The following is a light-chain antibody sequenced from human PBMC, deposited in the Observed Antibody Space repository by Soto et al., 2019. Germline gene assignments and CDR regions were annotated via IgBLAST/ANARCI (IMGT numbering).Light chain of an antibody. CDR3: QQFNDYPFT. Sequence: AIQLTQSPSSLSASVGDRVTITCRASQGIGDAVAWYQQKPGRPPKLLIYDASRLESGAPSRFSGSGSGTDFPLAISSLQPEDFTTYYCQQFNDYPFTFGPGTRVDIK. V-gene: IGKV1D-13*01. CDR1: QGIGDA. CDR2: DAS. J-gene: IGKJ3*01.